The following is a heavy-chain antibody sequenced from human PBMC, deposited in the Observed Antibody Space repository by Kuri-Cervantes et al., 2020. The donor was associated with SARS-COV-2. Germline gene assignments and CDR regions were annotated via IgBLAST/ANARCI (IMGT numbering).Heavy chain of an antibody. V-gene: IGHV3-49*04. D-gene: IGHD6-13*01. Sequence: GESLKISCTASGFTFGDYAMSWVRQAPGKGLEWVGFIRSKAYGGTTEYAASVKGRFTISRDDSKSIAYLQMNSLKTEDTAVYYCTRRARYSSNWFDPWGQGTLVTVSS. CDR2: IRSKAYGGTT. CDR3: TRRARYSSNWFDP. CDR1: GFTFGDYA. J-gene: IGHJ5*02.